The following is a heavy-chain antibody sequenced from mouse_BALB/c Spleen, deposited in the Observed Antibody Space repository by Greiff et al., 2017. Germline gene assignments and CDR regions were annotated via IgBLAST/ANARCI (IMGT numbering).Heavy chain of an antibody. CDR1: GYTFTDYN. V-gene: IGHV1-18*01. J-gene: IGHJ3*01. D-gene: IGHD1-1*01. CDR2: INPYNDGT. CDR3: AMAFYYGSSYLWFAY. Sequence: EVQLQQFGAELVKPGASVKISCKASGYTFTDYNMDWVKQSHGKSLEWIGDINPYNDGTKYNEKFKGKATLTSDKSSSTAYMELSSLTSEDSAVYYCAMAFYYGSSYLWFAYWGQGTLVTVSA.